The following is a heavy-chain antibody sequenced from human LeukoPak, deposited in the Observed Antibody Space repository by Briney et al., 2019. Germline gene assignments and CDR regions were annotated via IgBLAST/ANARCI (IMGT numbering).Heavy chain of an antibody. Sequence: SETLSLTCTVSGGSISSSSFYWGWIRQPPGKGLEWIGSIYYSGSAYYNPSLTGRVTISIDTSKKQFSLKLSSVTAADTAVYYCARENYYNTSGVTDYWGQGTLVTVSS. V-gene: IGHV4-39*07. D-gene: IGHD3-22*01. CDR2: IYYSGSA. CDR3: ARENYYNTSGVTDY. CDR1: GGSISSSSFY. J-gene: IGHJ4*02.